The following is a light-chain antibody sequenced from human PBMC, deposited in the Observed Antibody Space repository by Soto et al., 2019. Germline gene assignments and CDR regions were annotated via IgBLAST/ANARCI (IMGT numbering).Light chain of an antibody. Sequence: DVVVTQRTISLSVTPGQPASMSCKSSQILLYSHGTTYLYCYLQRPGQPPQLLIYDASNRFSGVPDRFSGSGSGTDFTLKISRGEAEDVGVYYCMQRTHVPITFGQGTRLEIK. CDR3: MQRTHVPIT. CDR1: QILLYSHGTTY. J-gene: IGKJ5*01. CDR2: DAS. V-gene: IGKV2D-29*01.